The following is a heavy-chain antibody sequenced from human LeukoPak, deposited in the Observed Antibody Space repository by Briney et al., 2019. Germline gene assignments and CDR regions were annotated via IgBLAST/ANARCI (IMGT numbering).Heavy chain of an antibody. CDR3: ASGQNWFDP. Sequence: PSETLSLTCTVSGGSISSYYWSWIRQPPGKGLEWIGYIYYSGSTNYNPSLKSRVTISVDTSKNQFSLKLSSVTAADTAVYYCASGQNWFDPRGQGTLVTVSS. CDR1: GGSISSYY. V-gene: IGHV4-59*01. J-gene: IGHJ5*02. CDR2: IYYSGST.